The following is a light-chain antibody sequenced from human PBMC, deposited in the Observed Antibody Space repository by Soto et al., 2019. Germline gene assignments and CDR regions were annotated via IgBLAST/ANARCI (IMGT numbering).Light chain of an antibody. CDR3: QQRSNWPIT. CDR1: QSVGSY. J-gene: IGKJ5*01. V-gene: IGKV3-11*01. Sequence: EIVLTQYPATLSLSPGERATLSCRASQSVGSYLAWYQQKPGQAPRLLIYDASNRATGIPARFSGSGSGTDFTLTISSLEPEDFAVYYCQQRSNWPITFGQGTRLEI. CDR2: DAS.